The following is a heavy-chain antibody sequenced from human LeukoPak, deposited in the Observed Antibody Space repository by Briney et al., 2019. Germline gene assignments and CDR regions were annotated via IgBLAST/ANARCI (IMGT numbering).Heavy chain of an antibody. V-gene: IGHV3-23*01. CDR3: AKSRGESRGASNY. CDR2: ISGSGDIT. J-gene: IGHJ4*02. Sequence: GGSLRLSCAASGFTFSSYAMTWVRQAPGKGLEWVSFISGSGDITYYADSVKGRFTVSRDNSKNTLYLQMNRLRAEDTAVYYCAKSRGESRGASNYWGQGTLVTVSS. CDR1: GFTFSSYA. D-gene: IGHD1-26*01.